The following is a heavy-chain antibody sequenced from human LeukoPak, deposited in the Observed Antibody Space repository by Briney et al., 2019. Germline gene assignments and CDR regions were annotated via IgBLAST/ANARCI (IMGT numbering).Heavy chain of an antibody. V-gene: IGHV3-66*01. Sequence: GGSLRLSCAASGFTVSSSYMNWVRQAPGKGLEWVSIIYSAGNTYYADSVKGRFTISRDNSKNTLFLQMNNLRVEYTATYYCARDALGDKDNWFDPWGQGTLVTVSS. CDR1: GFTVSSSY. CDR3: ARDALGDKDNWFDP. CDR2: IYSAGNT. J-gene: IGHJ5*02. D-gene: IGHD3-16*01.